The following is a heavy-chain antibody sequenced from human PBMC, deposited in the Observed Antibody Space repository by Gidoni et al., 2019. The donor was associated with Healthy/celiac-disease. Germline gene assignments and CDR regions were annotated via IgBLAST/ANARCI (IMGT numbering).Heavy chain of an antibody. Sequence: EVQLLESGGGLVQPGGSLRLSCGASGFTFSSYAMSWVRQAPGKGLEWVSAIGGSGGSTYYADSVKGRFTISRDNSKNTLYLQMNSLRAEDTAVYYCAKDKDIWSGSWFDPWGQGTLVTVSS. D-gene: IGHD3-3*01. J-gene: IGHJ5*02. CDR2: IGGSGGST. CDR3: AKDKDIWSGSWFDP. CDR1: GFTFSSYA. V-gene: IGHV3-23*01.